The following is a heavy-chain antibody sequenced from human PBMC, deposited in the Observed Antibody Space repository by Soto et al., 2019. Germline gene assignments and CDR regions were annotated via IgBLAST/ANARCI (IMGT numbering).Heavy chain of an antibody. Sequence: GGSLRLSCTASGFTFGDYAMSWFRQAPGKGLEWVGFIRSKAYGGTTEYAASVKGRFTISRDDSKSIAYLQMNSLKTEDTAVYYCTRWGSYYDFWSGPPDVWGQGTTVTVSS. CDR3: TRWGSYYDFWSGPPDV. CDR2: IRSKAYGGTT. CDR1: GFTFGDYA. J-gene: IGHJ6*02. V-gene: IGHV3-49*03. D-gene: IGHD3-3*01.